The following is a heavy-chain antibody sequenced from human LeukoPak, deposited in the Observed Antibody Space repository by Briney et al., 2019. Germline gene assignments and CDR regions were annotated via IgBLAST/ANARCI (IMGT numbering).Heavy chain of an antibody. Sequence: ASVKVSCKASGYTFTSYGISWVRQAPGQGLEWMGWISAYNGNTNYAQKLQGRVTMTTDTSTSTAYMELRSLRSDDTAVYYCARDDILVVVAAPHFDYWGQGTLVTVSS. CDR3: ARDDILVVVAAPHFDY. CDR1: GYTFTSYG. J-gene: IGHJ4*02. CDR2: ISAYNGNT. V-gene: IGHV1-18*01. D-gene: IGHD2-15*01.